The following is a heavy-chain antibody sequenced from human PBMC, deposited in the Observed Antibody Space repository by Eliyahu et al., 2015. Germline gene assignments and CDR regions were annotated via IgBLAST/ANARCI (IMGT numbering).Heavy chain of an antibody. J-gene: IGHJ4*02. CDR2: IRFDGSNK. CDR3: AKGTDIVRGTFDF. Sequence: QVQLVESGGGVVQPGGSLRLSCAASGFAFSTYGMHWVRQAPGKGLEWVAFIRFDGSNKYYADSVRGRFTISRDNSKSTLYLQMNSLRAEDTAVFYCAKGTDIVRGTFDFWGQGTLVTVSS. V-gene: IGHV3-30*02. D-gene: IGHD3-10*01. CDR1: GFAFSTYG.